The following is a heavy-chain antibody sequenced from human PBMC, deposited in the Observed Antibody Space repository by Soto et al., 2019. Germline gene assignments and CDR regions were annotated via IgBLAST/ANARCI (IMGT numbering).Heavy chain of an antibody. J-gene: IGHJ5*02. V-gene: IGHV4-61*07. Sequence: WTWIRQPPGKGLEWIGYIYKSGSGKSNPSLESRVTISVDTSNNQFSLKLSSVTAADTAVYYCVRQHYNWFDPWGQGTLVTVSS. CDR2: IYKSGSG. CDR3: VRQHYNWFDP.